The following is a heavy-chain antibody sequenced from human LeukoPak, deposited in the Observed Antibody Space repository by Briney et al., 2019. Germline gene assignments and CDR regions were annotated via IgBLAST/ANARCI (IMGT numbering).Heavy chain of an antibody. Sequence: SETLSLTCTVSGGSISSYYWSWIRQPPGKGLEWIGYIYYTGSTNYNPSLKSRVTISVDTSKNQFSLKLSSVTAADTAVYYCARGNSGCYYGFDYWGQGTLVTVSS. V-gene: IGHV4-59*01. CDR3: ARGNSGCYYGFDY. CDR2: IYYTGST. D-gene: IGHD1-26*01. CDR1: GGSISSYY. J-gene: IGHJ4*02.